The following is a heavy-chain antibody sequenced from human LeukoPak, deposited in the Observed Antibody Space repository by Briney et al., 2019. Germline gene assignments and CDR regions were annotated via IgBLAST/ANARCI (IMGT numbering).Heavy chain of an antibody. Sequence: GASVKVSCKASGYTFTGYYMHWVRQAPGQGLEWMGWINPNSGGTNYAQKFQGRVTMTRDTSISTAYMELSRLRSDDTAVYYCAADGVDTANEYYFDYWGQGTLVTVSS. CDR2: INPNSGGT. CDR3: AADGVDTANEYYFDY. J-gene: IGHJ4*02. D-gene: IGHD5-18*01. V-gene: IGHV1-2*02. CDR1: GYTFTGYY.